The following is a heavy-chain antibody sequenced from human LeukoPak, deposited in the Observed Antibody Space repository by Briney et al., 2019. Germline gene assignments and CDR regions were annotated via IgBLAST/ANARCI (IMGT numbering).Heavy chain of an antibody. CDR3: ARGLSSSGYYYYYYGMDV. D-gene: IGHD3-22*01. Sequence: PSETLSLTCAVYGGSFSGYYWSWIRQPPGKGLEWIGEINHSGSTNYNPSLKSRVTISVDTSKNQFSLKLSSVTAADTAVYYCARGLSSSGYYYYYYGMDVWAKGPRSPSP. J-gene: IGHJ6*02. CDR2: INHSGST. CDR1: GGSFSGYY. V-gene: IGHV4-34*01.